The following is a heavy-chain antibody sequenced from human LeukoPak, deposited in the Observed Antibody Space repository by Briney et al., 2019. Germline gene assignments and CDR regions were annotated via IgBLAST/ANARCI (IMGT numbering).Heavy chain of an antibody. J-gene: IGHJ4*02. Sequence: PGGSLRLSCAASRFTFRSYWMNWVRQAPGKGLEWVANIRPDVDERHYVESVRGRFTISRDNAKNLLYLQMNSLRADDTAVYYCAREDGKFDYWGQGTLVTVSP. V-gene: IGHV3-7*01. CDR2: IRPDVDER. CDR3: AREDGKFDY. CDR1: RFTFRSYW.